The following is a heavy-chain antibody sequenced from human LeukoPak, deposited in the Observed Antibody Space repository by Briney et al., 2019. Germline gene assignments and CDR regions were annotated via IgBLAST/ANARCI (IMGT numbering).Heavy chain of an antibody. CDR3: ARSRSHTTIFGVVIAYFDY. CDR1: GGSISSHY. V-gene: IGHV4-59*11. D-gene: IGHD3-3*01. Sequence: SETLSLTCTVSGGSISSHYWSWIRQPPGKGLEWIGYIYYSGSINYNPSLKSRVTISVDTSKNQFSLKLSSVTAADTAVYYCARSRSHTTIFGVVIAYFDYWGQGTLVTVSS. J-gene: IGHJ4*02. CDR2: IYYSGSI.